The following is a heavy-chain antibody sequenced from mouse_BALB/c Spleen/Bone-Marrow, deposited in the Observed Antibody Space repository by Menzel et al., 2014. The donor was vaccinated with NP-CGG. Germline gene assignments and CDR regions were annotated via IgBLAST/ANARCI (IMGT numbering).Heavy chain of an antibody. CDR3: AGYRYGWYFDV. D-gene: IGHD2-14*01. Sequence: EVKLQESGAELVKPGASVKLSCTASGFNVKDTYLHWVKQRPEQGLDWIGRIDPAIFTKYDPKFQGKATITADTSSNTAYLHLSSLTSEDTAVYYCAGYRYGWYFDVWGAGTTVTVSS. J-gene: IGHJ1*01. CDR2: IDPAIFT. CDR1: GFNVKDTY. V-gene: IGHV14-3*02.